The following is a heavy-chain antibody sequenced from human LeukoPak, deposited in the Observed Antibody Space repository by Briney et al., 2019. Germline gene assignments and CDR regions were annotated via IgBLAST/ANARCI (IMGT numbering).Heavy chain of an antibody. D-gene: IGHD2-2*01. V-gene: IGHV4-59*01. CDR3: ASSYCSSTSCQNYYYYGMDV. CDR2: IYYSGST. Sequence: SETLSLTCTASGGSISSYYWSWIRQPPGKGLEWIGYIYYSGSTNYNPSLKSRVTISVDTSKNQFSLKLSSVTAADTAVYYCASSYCSSTSCQNYYYYGMDVWGQGTTVTVSS. J-gene: IGHJ6*02. CDR1: GGSISSYY.